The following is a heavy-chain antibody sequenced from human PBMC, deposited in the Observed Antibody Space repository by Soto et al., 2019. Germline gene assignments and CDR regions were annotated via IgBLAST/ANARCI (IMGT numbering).Heavy chain of an antibody. CDR1: GFTFSSYG. CDR2: ISYDGSNK. J-gene: IGHJ4*02. D-gene: IGHD3-3*01. Sequence: GGSLRLSCAASGFTFSSYGMHWVRQAPGKGLEWVAVISYDGSNKYYADSVKGRFTISRDNSKNTLYLQMNSLRAEDTAVYYCAKEITIFGVVLPDYWGQGTLVTVSS. V-gene: IGHV3-30*18. CDR3: AKEITIFGVVLPDY.